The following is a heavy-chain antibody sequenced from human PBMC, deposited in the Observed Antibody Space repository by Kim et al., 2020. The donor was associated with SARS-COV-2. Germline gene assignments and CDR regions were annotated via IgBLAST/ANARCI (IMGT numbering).Heavy chain of an antibody. J-gene: IGHJ4*02. D-gene: IGHD4-17*01. CDR2: ISISSSYT. Sequence: GGSLRLSCAASGFTFSSYSMHWVRQAPGKGLEWVSFISISSSYTYYADSVKGRFTISRDNAKNSLYLQMNSLRAEDTAVYYCARDDNGDYNFDYWRQGPL. V-gene: IGHV3-21*01. CDR1: GFTFSSYS. CDR3: ARDDNGDYNFDY.